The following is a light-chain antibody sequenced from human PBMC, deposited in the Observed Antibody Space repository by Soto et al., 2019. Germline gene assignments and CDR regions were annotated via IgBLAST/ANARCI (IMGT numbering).Light chain of an antibody. CDR3: AAWDDSLSGQV. J-gene: IGLJ3*02. CDR2: NNN. CDR1: TSSIGSNY. V-gene: IGLV1-47*02. Sequence: QSVLTQPPSASGTPGQRVTISCSGSTSSIGSNYVYWYQQIPGTAPKLLIFNNNQRPSGVPDRFSGSKSGTSASLAISGLRSGDEADYHCAAWDDSLSGQVFGGGTKLTVL.